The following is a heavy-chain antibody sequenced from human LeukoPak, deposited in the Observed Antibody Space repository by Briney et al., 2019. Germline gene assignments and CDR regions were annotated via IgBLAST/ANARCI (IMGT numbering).Heavy chain of an antibody. Sequence: ASVKVSCEASGYTFTGYYMHWVRQAPGRGLEWMGWINPNSGGTNYAQKFQGRVTMTRETSISTAYMALSRLRSDDRSLYDLASGRWEPYDAFDIWGQGTMVTVSS. CDR1: GYTFTGYY. V-gene: IGHV1-2*02. D-gene: IGHD1-26*01. CDR2: INPNSGGT. J-gene: IGHJ3*02. CDR3: ASGRWEPYDAFDI.